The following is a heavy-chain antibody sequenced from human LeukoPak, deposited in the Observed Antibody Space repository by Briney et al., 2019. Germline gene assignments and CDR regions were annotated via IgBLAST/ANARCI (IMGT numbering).Heavy chain of an antibody. D-gene: IGHD4-11*01. CDR3: ALGVTTAPVGY. V-gene: IGHV3-74*01. CDR2: INSDGSST. Sequence: GGSLRLSCAASGFTFSSYWMHWVRQAPGKGLVWVSRINSDGSSTSYADSVKGRFTISRDNAKNTLYLQMNSLRAEDTAVYYCALGVTTAPVGYWGQGTLVTASS. CDR1: GFTFSSYW. J-gene: IGHJ4*02.